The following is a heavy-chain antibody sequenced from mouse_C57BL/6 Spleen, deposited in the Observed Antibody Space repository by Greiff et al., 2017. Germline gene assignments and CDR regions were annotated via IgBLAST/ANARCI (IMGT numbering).Heavy chain of an antibody. CDR2: ISSGSSTI. CDR1: GFTFSDYG. CDR3: ARPYYDYDGYFDY. J-gene: IGHJ2*01. D-gene: IGHD2-4*01. Sequence: EVMLVESGGGLVKPGGSLKLSCAASGFTFSDYGMHWVRQAPEKGLEWVAYISSGSSTIYYADTVKGRFTISRDNAKNTLFLQMTSLRSEDTAMYYCARPYYDYDGYFDYWGQGTTLTVSS. V-gene: IGHV5-17*01.